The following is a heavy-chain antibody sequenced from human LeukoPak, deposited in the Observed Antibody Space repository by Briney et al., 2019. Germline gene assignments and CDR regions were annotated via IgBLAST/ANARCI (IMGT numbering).Heavy chain of an antibody. J-gene: IGHJ5*02. CDR1: GGSISSYY. V-gene: IGHV4-34*01. CDR2: INHSGST. CDR3: ARKRSIAAAGNWFDP. Sequence: SETLSLTCTVSGGSISSYYWSWLRQPPGKGQEWIGEINHSGSTNYNPSLKSRVTISVDTSKHQFSLKLSSVTAADTAVYYCARKRSIAAAGNWFDPWGQGTLVTVSS. D-gene: IGHD6-13*01.